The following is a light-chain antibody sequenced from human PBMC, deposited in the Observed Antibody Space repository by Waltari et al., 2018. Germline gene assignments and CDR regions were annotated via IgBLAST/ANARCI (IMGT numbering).Light chain of an antibody. CDR3: SSYTSSTYPVV. Sequence: QSALTQPASVSGSPGQSVTISCTGTSRDVGRYNDVSWYQQHPDNAHKLMIYEVTHRPSGVSNRFSGSKSGNTASLTIAGLQAEDEADYYCSSYTSSTYPVVFGGGTKLTVL. CDR1: SRDVGRYND. J-gene: IGLJ2*01. CDR2: EVT. V-gene: IGLV2-14*01.